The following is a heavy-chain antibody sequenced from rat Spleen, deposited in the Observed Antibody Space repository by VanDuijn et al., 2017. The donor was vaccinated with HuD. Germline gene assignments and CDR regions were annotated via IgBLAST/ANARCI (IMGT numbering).Heavy chain of an antibody. D-gene: IGHD4-5*01. J-gene: IGHJ4*01. CDR2: INYDGSST. V-gene: IGHV5-17*01. CDR3: ARHGRGKTTYYYVMDA. Sequence: EVQLVESGGGLVQPGRSLKFSCVASGFIFSDYYVAWVRQAPTKGLEWVATINYDGSSTFYRDSVRARFTISRDNTKSTLYLQVDSLKSEDTATYYCARHGRGKTTYYYVMDAWGQGVSVTVSS. CDR1: GFIFSDYY.